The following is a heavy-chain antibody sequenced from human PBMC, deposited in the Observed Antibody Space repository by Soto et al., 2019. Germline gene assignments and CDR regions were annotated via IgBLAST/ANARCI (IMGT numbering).Heavy chain of an antibody. D-gene: IGHD3-10*01. J-gene: IGHJ4*02. Sequence: SVKVSCKASGGTFSSYAISWVRQAPGQGLEWMGGIIPIFGTANYAQKFQGRVTITADKSTSTAYMGLSSLRSEDTAVYYCAARFGELTAPFDWGQGTLVTVSS. V-gene: IGHV1-69*06. CDR1: GGTFSSYA. CDR2: IIPIFGTA. CDR3: AARFGELTAPFD.